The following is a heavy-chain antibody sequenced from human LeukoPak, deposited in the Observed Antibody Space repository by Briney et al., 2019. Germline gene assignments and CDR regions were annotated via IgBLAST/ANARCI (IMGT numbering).Heavy chain of an antibody. V-gene: IGHV3-21*01. Sequence: GGSLRLSCAASGFTFSSCSMNWVRQAPGKGLEWVSSISSSSSYIYYADSVKGRFTISRDNAKNSLYLQMNSLRAEDTAVYYCAGDDSSGHWAFDISGQGTIVTDSS. J-gene: IGHJ3*02. D-gene: IGHD3-22*01. CDR3: AGDDSSGHWAFDI. CDR1: GFTFSSCS. CDR2: ISSSSSYI.